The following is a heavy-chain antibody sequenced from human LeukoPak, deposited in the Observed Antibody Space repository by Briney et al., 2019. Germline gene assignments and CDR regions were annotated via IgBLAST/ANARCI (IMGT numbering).Heavy chain of an antibody. CDR2: IIPILGIA. J-gene: IGHJ4*02. D-gene: IGHD1-26*01. CDR1: GGTFSSYA. CDR3: ATGQSGSPVYFDY. Sequence: SVKVSCKASGGTFSSYAISWVRQAPGQGLEWMGRIIPILGIANYAQKFQGRVTITADKSTSTAYMELSSLRSEDTAVYYCATGQSGSPVYFDYWGQGTLVTVSS. V-gene: IGHV1-69*04.